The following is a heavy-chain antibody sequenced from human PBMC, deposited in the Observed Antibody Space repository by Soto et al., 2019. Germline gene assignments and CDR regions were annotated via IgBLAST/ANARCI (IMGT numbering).Heavy chain of an antibody. CDR2: AIPVFGTT. CDR3: ARTYIAASRPTASDL. Sequence: QVQLVQSGAEVRKPGSSVKVSCKASGDTFMYYAFTWVRQAPGHGLDWVGQAIPVFGTTNHAQKFQGRVTFTADESTSTAYMELSSLRFEDTAVYFCARTYIAASRPTASDLWGQGTMVTVSS. J-gene: IGHJ3*01. V-gene: IGHV1-69*01. D-gene: IGHD6-13*01. CDR1: GDTFMYYA.